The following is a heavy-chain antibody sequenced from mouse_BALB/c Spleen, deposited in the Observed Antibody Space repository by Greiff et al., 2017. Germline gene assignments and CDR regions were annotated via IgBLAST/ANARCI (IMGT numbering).Heavy chain of an antibody. Sequence: EVKLVESGGGLVQPGGSLKLSCAASGFTFSSYTMSWVRQTPEKRLEWVAYISNGGGSTYYPDTVKGRFTISRDNAKNTLYLQMSSLKSEDTAMYYCAGAYYGDYGAMDYWGQGTSVTVSS. D-gene: IGHD2-13*01. J-gene: IGHJ4*01. CDR2: ISNGGGST. CDR3: AGAYYGDYGAMDY. CDR1: GFTFSSYT. V-gene: IGHV5-12-2*01.